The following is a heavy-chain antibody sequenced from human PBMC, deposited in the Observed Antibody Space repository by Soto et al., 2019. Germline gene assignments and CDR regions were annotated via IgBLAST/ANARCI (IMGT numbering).Heavy chain of an antibody. CDR2: IYYSGIT. J-gene: IGHJ4*01. V-gene: IGHV4-39*01. Sequence: PSETLSLTCSVSGGPISSANYYWGLLLLPPREGLEWIASIYYSGITYYNPPLKGRVTISVDTYKKQFSLRLSSVTAAEKALFFCAKHWRERGGELSFFDYWGQGSLVTVSS. D-gene: IGHD3-16*02. CDR1: GGPISSANYY. CDR3: AKHWRERGGELSFFDY.